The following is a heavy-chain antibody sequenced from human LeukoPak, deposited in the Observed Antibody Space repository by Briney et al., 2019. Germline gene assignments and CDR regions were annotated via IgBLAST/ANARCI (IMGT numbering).Heavy chain of an antibody. D-gene: IGHD3-16*01. CDR2: MSYDGNTN. CDR1: GFIVSDSG. V-gene: IGHV3-30*18. CDR3: AKDLVSGTNY. J-gene: IGHJ4*02. Sequence: GGSLRVSCAASGFIVSDSGIHWVRQAPGKGLEWVALMSYDGNTNYFADSVKGRFTVSRDNSRNMLYLQMNDLRSEDTAVYYCAKDLVSGTNYWGQGTLVTVSS.